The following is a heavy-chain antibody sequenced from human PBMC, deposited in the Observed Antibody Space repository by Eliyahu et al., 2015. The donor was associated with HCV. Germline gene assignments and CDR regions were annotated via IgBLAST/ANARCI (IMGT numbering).Heavy chain of an antibody. Sequence: EVQLVESGGGLVQPGRSLRLSCSASGFTFDDYAMHWVRQAPGKGLEWVSGISWNSGSIGYADSVKGRFTISRDNAKNSLYLQMNSLRAEDTALYYCAKDTRRYCSSTSCSAFDYWGQGTLVTVSS. V-gene: IGHV3-9*01. CDR2: ISWNSGSI. CDR3: AKDTRRYCSSTSCSAFDY. CDR1: GFTFDDYA. J-gene: IGHJ4*02. D-gene: IGHD2-2*01.